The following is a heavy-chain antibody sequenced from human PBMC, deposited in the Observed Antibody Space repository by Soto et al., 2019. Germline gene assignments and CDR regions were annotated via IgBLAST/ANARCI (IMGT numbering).Heavy chain of an antibody. Sequence: QVQLVESGGGVVQPGRSLRLSCAASGFTFSDRGMHWVRQAPGKGLEWVAIISYDGINKYYIDSVKGRFTISRDNSKNTLYLQMASLRGDDTGVYYCAMPTDYTSGWFGLVDYWGQGTLVTVSS. J-gene: IGHJ4*02. D-gene: IGHD3-10*01. CDR1: GFTFSDRG. CDR2: ISYDGINK. V-gene: IGHV3-30*03. CDR3: AMPTDYTSGWFGLVDY.